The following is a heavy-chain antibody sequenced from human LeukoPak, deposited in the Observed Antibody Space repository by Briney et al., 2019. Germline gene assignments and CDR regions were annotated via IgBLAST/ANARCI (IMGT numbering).Heavy chain of an antibody. Sequence: SETLSLTCAVYGGSFSGYYWSWIRQPPGKGLEWIGEINHSGSTNYNPSLKSRVTISVDTSKNQFSLKLSSVTAADTAVYYCARDSGYDWFDYWGQGTLVTVSS. V-gene: IGHV4-34*01. CDR3: ARDSGYDWFDY. D-gene: IGHD5-12*01. CDR1: GGSFSGYY. CDR2: INHSGST. J-gene: IGHJ4*02.